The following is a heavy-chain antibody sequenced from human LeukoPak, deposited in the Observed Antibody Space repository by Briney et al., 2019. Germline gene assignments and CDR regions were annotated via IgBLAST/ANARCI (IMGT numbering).Heavy chain of an antibody. J-gene: IGHJ4*02. CDR1: GFSISSGEY. Sequence: WQTVSLICAVSGFSISSGEYWGWIRQPPGKGLEWIGSISHSGNTYYNPSRESRATISADTSKDQFSLKLSFVTAAETAVYYCASASYGYEGFDYWGQGTLVTVSS. CDR3: ASASYGYEGFDY. D-gene: IGHD5-18*01. CDR2: ISHSGNT. V-gene: IGHV4-38-2*01.